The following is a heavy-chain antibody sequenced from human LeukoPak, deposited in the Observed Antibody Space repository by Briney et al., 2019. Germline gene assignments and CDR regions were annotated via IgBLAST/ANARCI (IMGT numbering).Heavy chain of an antibody. V-gene: IGHV3-9*01. CDR2: ISWNSGSI. D-gene: IGHD3-22*01. CDR1: GFTFDDYA. Sequence: SLRLSCAASGFTFDDYAMHWVRQAPGKGLEWVSGISWNSGSIGYADSVRGRFTISRDNSKNTLYLQMNSLRAEDTAVYYCARGTYYDSSGYFDYWGQGTLVTVSS. J-gene: IGHJ4*02. CDR3: ARGTYYDSSGYFDY.